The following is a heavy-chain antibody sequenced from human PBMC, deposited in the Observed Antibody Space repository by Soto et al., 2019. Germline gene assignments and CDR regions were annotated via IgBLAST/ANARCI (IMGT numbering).Heavy chain of an antibody. CDR2: IHYSGTT. D-gene: IGHD1-26*01. Sequence: QVQLQESGPGLVKPSDTLSLTCAVSGYSISSSNWLGWIRQPPGKGLEWIGYIHYSGTTYYNPSLKSRVTMSVDTSKNQFSLKLTSVTAVDTAVYYCARREIQGPIDYWGQGTLVTVSS. V-gene: IGHV4-28*01. CDR1: GYSISSSNW. CDR3: ARREIQGPIDY. J-gene: IGHJ4*02.